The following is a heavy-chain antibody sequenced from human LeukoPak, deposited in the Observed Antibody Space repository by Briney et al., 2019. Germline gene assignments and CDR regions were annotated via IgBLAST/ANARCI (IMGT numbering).Heavy chain of an antibody. CDR2: IYYSGST. D-gene: IGHD6-6*01. Sequence: SETLSLTCTVSGGSISSSSYYWGWIRQPPGKGREWIGSIYYSGSTYYNPALKSRVTISVDTSKNRFSLKLSSVTAADTAVYYCARDSSSDLDYWGQGTLVTVSS. V-gene: IGHV4-39*02. CDR3: ARDSSSDLDY. J-gene: IGHJ4*02. CDR1: GGSISSSSYY.